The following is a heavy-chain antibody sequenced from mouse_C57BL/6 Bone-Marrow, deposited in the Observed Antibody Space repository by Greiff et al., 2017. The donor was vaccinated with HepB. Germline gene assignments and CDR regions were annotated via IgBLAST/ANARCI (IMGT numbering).Heavy chain of an antibody. Sequence: QVQLQQSGAELVRPGASVKLSCKASGYTFTDYYINWVKQRPGQGLEWIARIYPGSGNTYYNEKFKGKATLTAEKSSSTAYMQLSSLTSEDSAVYFCARKDYDYLWFAYWGQGTLVTVSA. J-gene: IGHJ3*01. CDR2: IYPGSGNT. CDR1: GYTFTDYY. V-gene: IGHV1-76*01. CDR3: ARKDYDYLWFAY. D-gene: IGHD2-4*01.